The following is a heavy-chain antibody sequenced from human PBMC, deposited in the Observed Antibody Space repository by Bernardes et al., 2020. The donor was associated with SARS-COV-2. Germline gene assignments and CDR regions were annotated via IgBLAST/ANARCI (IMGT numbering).Heavy chain of an antibody. D-gene: IGHD3-9*01. CDR2: ISGSGGST. CDR3: AKVVGYDILTGYFWSGYYFDY. J-gene: IGHJ4*02. V-gene: IGHV3-23*01. Sequence: GGSLRLSCAASGFTFSNYAMSWVRQAPGKGLEWVSGISGSGGSTYYADSVKGRFAISRDNSKNTLYLQMNSLRAEDTAVYYCAKVVGYDILTGYFWSGYYFDYWGQGTLVTVSS. CDR1: GFTFSNYA.